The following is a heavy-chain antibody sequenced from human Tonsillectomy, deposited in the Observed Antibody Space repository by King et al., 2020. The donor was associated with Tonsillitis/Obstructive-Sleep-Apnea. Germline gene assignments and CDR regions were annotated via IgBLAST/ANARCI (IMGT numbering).Heavy chain of an antibody. CDR1: GFTFSSYW. CDR2: INSDGSST. CDR3: AREGYSSSSPIDY. D-gene: IGHD6-6*01. Sequence: VQLVESGGGLVQPGGSLRLSCAASGFTFSSYWMHWVRQAPGKGLVGVSRINSDGSSTSYADSVKGRFTISGDNAKNTLYLQMNSLRAEDTAVYYCAREGYSSSSPIDYWGQGTLVTVSS. V-gene: IGHV3-74*01. J-gene: IGHJ4*02.